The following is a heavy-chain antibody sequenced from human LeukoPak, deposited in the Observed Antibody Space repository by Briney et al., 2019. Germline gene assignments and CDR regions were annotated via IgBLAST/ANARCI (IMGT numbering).Heavy chain of an antibody. Sequence: ASVKVSCKASGYTFTGYYMHWVRQAPGQGLEWMGRINPNSGGTNYAQKFQGRVTMTRDTSISTAYMELSRLRSDDTAVYYCAGEAVLEWLSLLGMDVWGQGTTVTVSS. CDR3: AGEAVLEWLSLLGMDV. CDR2: INPNSGGT. CDR1: GYTFTGYY. J-gene: IGHJ6*02. V-gene: IGHV1-2*06. D-gene: IGHD3-3*02.